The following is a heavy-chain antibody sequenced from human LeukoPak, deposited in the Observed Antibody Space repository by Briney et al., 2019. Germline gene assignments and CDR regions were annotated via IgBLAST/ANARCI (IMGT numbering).Heavy chain of an antibody. CDR1: GFTFSSYG. V-gene: IGHV3-30*02. CDR3: AKDTTPPKAGFDP. J-gene: IGHJ5*02. Sequence: TGGSLRLSCAASGFTFSSYGMHWVRQAPGKGLEWVAFIRYDGSNKYYADSVKGRFTISRDNSKNTLYLQMNSLRAEDTAVYYCAKDTTPPKAGFDPWGQGTLVTVFS. D-gene: IGHD1-14*01. CDR2: IRYDGSNK.